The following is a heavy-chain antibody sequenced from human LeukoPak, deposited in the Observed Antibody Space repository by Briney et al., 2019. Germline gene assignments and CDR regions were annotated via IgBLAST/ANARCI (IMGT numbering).Heavy chain of an antibody. CDR2: FDPEDGET. CDR3: ATSVQLEREGML. V-gene: IGHV1-24*01. Sequence: GASVKVSCKVSGYTLTELSMHWVRQAPGKGLEWMGGFDPEDGETSYAQKFQGRVTMTEDTSTDTAYMELSSLRSEDTAVYYCATSVQLEREGMLWGQGTLVTVSS. CDR1: GYTLTELS. J-gene: IGHJ4*02. D-gene: IGHD1-1*01.